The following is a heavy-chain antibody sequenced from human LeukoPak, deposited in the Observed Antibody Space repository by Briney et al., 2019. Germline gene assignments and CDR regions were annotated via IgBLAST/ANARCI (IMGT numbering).Heavy chain of an antibody. D-gene: IGHD2-8*01. V-gene: IGHV3-23*01. CDR1: GFTFSRYA. Sequence: GGSLRLSCAASGFTFSRYAMNWVRQAPGRGLEWVSGFSGSGGTTYYADSVKGRFTISRDNSKNTLYLQMNSLRAEDTAVYYCANGNRCTSPNCLGYYYFYMDVWGKGTTVTVSS. CDR2: FSGSGGTT. CDR3: ANGNRCTSPNCLGYYYFYMDV. J-gene: IGHJ6*03.